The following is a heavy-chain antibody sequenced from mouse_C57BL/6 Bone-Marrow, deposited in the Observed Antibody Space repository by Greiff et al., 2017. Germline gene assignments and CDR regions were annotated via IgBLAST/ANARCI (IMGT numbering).Heavy chain of an antibody. V-gene: IGHV8-12*01. CDR3: ARRDYERYFDV. CDR2: IYWDDDK. D-gene: IGHD2-4*01. CDR1: GFSLSTSGMG. Sequence: QVTLKESGPGILQSSQTLRLTCSFSGFSLSTSGMGVSWIRQPSGKGLEWLAHIYWDDDKRSNPSLKSRLTISKDTSRNQVFLKITSVDTADTATYYCARRDYERYFDVWGTGTTVTVSS. J-gene: IGHJ1*03.